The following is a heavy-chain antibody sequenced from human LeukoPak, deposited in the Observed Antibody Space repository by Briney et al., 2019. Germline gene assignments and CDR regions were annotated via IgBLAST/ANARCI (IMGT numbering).Heavy chain of an antibody. CDR3: ARGAAAGSDFDY. V-gene: IGHV4-34*01. CDR1: GGSFSGYY. Sequence: SETLSLTCAVYGGSFSGYYWSWIRQPPGKGLEWIGEINHSGSTNYNPSLRSRVTISVDTSKNQFSLKLSSVAAADTAVYYCARGAAAGSDFDYWGQGTLVTVSS. J-gene: IGHJ4*02. D-gene: IGHD6-13*01. CDR2: INHSGST.